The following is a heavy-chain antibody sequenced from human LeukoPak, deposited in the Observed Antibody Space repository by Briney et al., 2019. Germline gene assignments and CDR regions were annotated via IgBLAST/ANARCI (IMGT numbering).Heavy chain of an antibody. Sequence: SETLSLTCTVSGGSISSGGSCWSWIRQHPGKGLEWIGYIYYSGSTYYNPSLKSRVTISVDTSKNQFSLKLSSVTAADTAVYYCARMNSSGYYRPFDYWGQGTLVTVSS. D-gene: IGHD3-22*01. V-gene: IGHV4-31*03. CDR3: ARMNSSGYYRPFDY. CDR1: GGSISSGGSC. CDR2: IYYSGST. J-gene: IGHJ4*02.